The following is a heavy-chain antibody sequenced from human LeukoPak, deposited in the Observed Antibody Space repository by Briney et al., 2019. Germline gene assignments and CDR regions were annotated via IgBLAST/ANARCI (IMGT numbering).Heavy chain of an antibody. CDR1: GGSISSSSYY. V-gene: IGHV4-39*01. CDR2: IYYSGST. D-gene: IGHD5-18*01. J-gene: IGHJ4*02. CDR3: ASRTAMVRSFDY. Sequence: SEPLSLTCTVSGGSISSSSYYWGWSRQPPGKGLEWIGSIYYSGSTYYNPSLKSRVTISVDTSKNQFSLKLSSVTAADTAVYYCASRTAMVRSFDYWGQGTLVTVSS.